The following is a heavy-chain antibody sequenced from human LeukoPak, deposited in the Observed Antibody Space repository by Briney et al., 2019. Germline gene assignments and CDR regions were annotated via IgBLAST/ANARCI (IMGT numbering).Heavy chain of an antibody. V-gene: IGHV4-59*01. D-gene: IGHD2-2*01. Sequence: APLSLTCTVSGGSISSYYLSWIRQPPGKGLEWIGYIYYSGSTNFNPSLKSRVTISVDTSKNQFSLKLSSVTAADTAVYHCARGGLEYQLLSYFDYWGQGTLVTVSS. J-gene: IGHJ4*02. CDR2: IYYSGST. CDR3: ARGGLEYQLLSYFDY. CDR1: GGSISSYY.